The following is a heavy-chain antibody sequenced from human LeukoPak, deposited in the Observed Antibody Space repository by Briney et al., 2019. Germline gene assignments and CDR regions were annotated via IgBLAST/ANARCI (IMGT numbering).Heavy chain of an antibody. V-gene: IGHV3-30*02. CDR2: IWYGGSNK. Sequence: PGGSLRLSCAASGFTFSSYGMHWVRQAPGKGLEWVAVIWYGGSNKYYADSVKGRFTISRDNSKNTLYLQMNSLRAEDTAVYYCAKEAGYYDSSAEAFDIWGQGTMVTVSS. J-gene: IGHJ3*02. CDR3: AKEAGYYDSSAEAFDI. D-gene: IGHD3-22*01. CDR1: GFTFSSYG.